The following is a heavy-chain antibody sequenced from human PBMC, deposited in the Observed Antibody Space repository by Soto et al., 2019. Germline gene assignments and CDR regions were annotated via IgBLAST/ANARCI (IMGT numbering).Heavy chain of an antibody. D-gene: IGHD5-12*01. CDR3: AKGSTRWLESLLHY. Sequence: GGSLRLSCAASGFTFNIFGMHWVRQAPGKGLEWVALISNDGTNKYYADSVRGRFTISRDSSKNTVFLQMDSLRADDTAVYYCAKGSTRWLESLLHYWGQGTPVPVSS. CDR1: GFTFNIFG. V-gene: IGHV3-30*18. J-gene: IGHJ4*02. CDR2: ISNDGTNK.